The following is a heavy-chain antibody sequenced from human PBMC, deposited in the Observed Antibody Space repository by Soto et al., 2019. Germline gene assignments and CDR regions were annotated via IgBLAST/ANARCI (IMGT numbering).Heavy chain of an antibody. CDR1: GFTFSMYS. Sequence: GSLRLSCEVSGFTFSMYSMSWVRQSPGKGLEWVAKIPQEGVDGHYADSVKGRFTISRDNGKNSLYLQLNNLRAEDTAVYYCARDHLILPAHDFFYGSDVWGQGATVTVSS. CDR3: ARDHLILPAHDFFYGSDV. V-gene: IGHV3-7*03. J-gene: IGHJ6*02. CDR2: IPQEGVDG. D-gene: IGHD2-21*02.